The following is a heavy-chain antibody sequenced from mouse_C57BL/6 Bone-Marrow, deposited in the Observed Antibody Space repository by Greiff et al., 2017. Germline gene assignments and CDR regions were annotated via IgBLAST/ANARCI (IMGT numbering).Heavy chain of an antibody. CDR1: GYTFTSYW. Sequence: QVQLQQPGAELVKPGASVKMSCKASGYTFTSYWITWVKQRPGQGLEWIGDIYPGSGSTNYNEKFKSKATLTVDTSSSTAYMQLSSLTSEDSAVYYCAKDDYDVEDYYAMDYWGQGTSVTVSS. V-gene: IGHV1-55*01. CDR2: IYPGSGST. D-gene: IGHD2-4*01. CDR3: AKDDYDVEDYYAMDY. J-gene: IGHJ4*01.